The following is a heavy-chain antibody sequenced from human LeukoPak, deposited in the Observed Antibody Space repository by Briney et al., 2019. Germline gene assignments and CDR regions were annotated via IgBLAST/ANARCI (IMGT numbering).Heavy chain of an antibody. D-gene: IGHD1-14*01. CDR1: GGTFSSYA. J-gene: IGHJ1*01. Sequence: SVKVSCKASGGTFSSYAISWVRQAPGQGLEWMGGIIPIFGTAKYAQKFQGRVTITADESTSTAYMELSSLRSEDTAVYYCARDSSDFRNLIPHWGQGTLVTVSS. V-gene: IGHV1-69*13. CDR3: ARDSSDFRNLIPH. CDR2: IIPIFGTA.